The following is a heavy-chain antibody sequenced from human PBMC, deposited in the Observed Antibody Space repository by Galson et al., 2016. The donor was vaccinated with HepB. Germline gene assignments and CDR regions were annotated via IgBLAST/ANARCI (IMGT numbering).Heavy chain of an antibody. CDR2: IWYDGSNK. CDR1: GFTFSTFG. J-gene: IGHJ4*02. Sequence: SLRLSCAASGFTFSTFGMHWVRQAPGKGLEWVAVIWYDGSNKWYSDSVKGRFTISRDNSKNTPYQQMNSLRAEDTAVYCRARSYSYGLGAMVKWGQGSLVTVTS. V-gene: IGHV3-33*01. CDR3: ARSYSYGLGAMVK. D-gene: IGHD3-16*01.